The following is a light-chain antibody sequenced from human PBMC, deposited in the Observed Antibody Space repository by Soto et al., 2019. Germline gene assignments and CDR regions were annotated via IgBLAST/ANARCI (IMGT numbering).Light chain of an antibody. J-gene: IGKJ5*01. CDR2: ASS. Sequence: EIVLTQSAGNRSLSPGERATHSCMVCQSVSSCYVSWYQLKSGLAPRLLIYASSTRATGIPDTFSGSASGTHFTLTITRLEPDDFAVYYCHLYGISHHFGQGTRLEI. CDR1: QSVSSCY. CDR3: HLYGISHH. V-gene: IGKV3-20*01.